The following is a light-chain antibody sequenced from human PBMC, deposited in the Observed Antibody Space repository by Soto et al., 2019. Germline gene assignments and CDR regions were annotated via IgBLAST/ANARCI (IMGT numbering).Light chain of an antibody. V-gene: IGKV1-5*01. CDR3: QQYNSYSWT. J-gene: IGKJ1*01. CDR2: DAS. CDR1: QSISNW. Sequence: DIQMTQSPSTLSASVGDRVTITCRASQSISNWLAGYQQKPRKAPKLLIYDASSLESGVPSRFSGSGSGTEFTLTISSLQPDDFATYYCQQYNSYSWTFGQGTKVEIK.